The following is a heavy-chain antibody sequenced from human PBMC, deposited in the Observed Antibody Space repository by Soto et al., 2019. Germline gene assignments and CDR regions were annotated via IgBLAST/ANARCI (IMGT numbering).Heavy chain of an antibody. CDR3: ARARGRAAAGTDLAFDY. CDR1: GGTFSSYT. Sequence: QVQLVQSGAEVKKPGSSVKVSCKASGGTFSSYTISWVRQAPGQGLEWMGRIIPILGIANYAQKLQGRVTITTDKPTSTAYMELSSLRSEDTAVYYSARARGRAAAGTDLAFDYWGPGTLVTVSS. V-gene: IGHV1-69*02. J-gene: IGHJ4*02. D-gene: IGHD6-13*01. CDR2: IIPILGIA.